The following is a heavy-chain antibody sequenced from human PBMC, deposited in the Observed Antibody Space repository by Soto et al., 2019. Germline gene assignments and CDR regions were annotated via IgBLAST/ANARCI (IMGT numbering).Heavy chain of an antibody. CDR2: IYSGGST. CDR1: GFIVSSNY. CDR3: ARDISV. V-gene: IGHV3-53*01. D-gene: IGHD3-9*01. J-gene: IGHJ4*02. Sequence: EVQLVESGGGLIQPGGSLRLSCVASGFIVSSNYMSWVRQAPGKGLEWVSLIYSGGSTYYADSVKGRFTISRDNSKNTLYLQMNSLRADDTAVYYWARDISVWGQGTLVTVSS.